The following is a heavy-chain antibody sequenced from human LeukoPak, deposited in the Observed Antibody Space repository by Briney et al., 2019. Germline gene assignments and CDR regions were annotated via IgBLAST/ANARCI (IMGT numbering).Heavy chain of an antibody. CDR2: INHSGST. CDR1: GGSISSYY. V-gene: IGHV4-34*01. D-gene: IGHD3-16*02. J-gene: IGHJ3*02. Sequence: SETLSLTCTVSGGSISSYYWSWIRQPPGKGLEWIGEINHSGSTNYNPSLKSRVTISVDTSKNQFSLKLSSVTAADTAVYYCARDHYRAFDIWGQGTMVTVSS. CDR3: ARDHYRAFDI.